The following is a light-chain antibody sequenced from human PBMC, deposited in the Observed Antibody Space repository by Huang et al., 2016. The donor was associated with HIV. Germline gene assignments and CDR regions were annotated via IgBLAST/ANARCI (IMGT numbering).Light chain of an antibody. CDR3: QQYNNWPRT. J-gene: IGKJ2*01. V-gene: IGKV3-15*01. Sequence: ERVMTQSPATLSVSLGETATLSCRASQYVSSNLAWYQQKPGQAPRLLIYGASTRVTEIPDRFSGSGSGIEFTLTISTLQSEDFAVYYCQQYNNWPRTFGQGTKLEIK. CDR1: QYVSSN. CDR2: GAS.